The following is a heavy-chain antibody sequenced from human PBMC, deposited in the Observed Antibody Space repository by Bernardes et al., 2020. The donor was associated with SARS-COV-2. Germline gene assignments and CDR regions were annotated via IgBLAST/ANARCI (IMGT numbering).Heavy chain of an antibody. CDR3: ARERGYKHVDY. Sequence: GGSLRLSCAASGFTFSSYWMSWVRQAPGKGLEWVANIKQDGSAKYYVDPVKGRFTIIRDNAEHSLYLQMNSLRAEDTAVYYCARERGYKHVDYWGQGTLVTVSS. CDR1: GFTFSSYW. V-gene: IGHV3-7*04. J-gene: IGHJ4*02. D-gene: IGHD3-10*01. CDR2: IKQDGSAK.